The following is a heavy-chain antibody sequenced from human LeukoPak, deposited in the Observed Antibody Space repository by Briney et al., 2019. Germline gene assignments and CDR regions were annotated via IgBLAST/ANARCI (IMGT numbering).Heavy chain of an antibody. CDR1: GGTFSSYA. D-gene: IGHD2-2*01. CDR3: AGDIVVVPAALEDYYYVMDV. CDR2: IIPIFGTA. Sequence: GASVKVSCKASGGTFSSYAISWVRQAPGQGLEWMGGIIPIFGTANYAQKFQGRVTITADESTSTAYMELSSLRSEDTAVYYCAGDIVVVPAALEDYYYVMDVWGKGPTVTVS. V-gene: IGHV1-69*01. J-gene: IGHJ6*04.